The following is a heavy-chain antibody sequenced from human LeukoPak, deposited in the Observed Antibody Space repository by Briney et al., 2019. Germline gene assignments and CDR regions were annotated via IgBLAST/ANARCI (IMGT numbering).Heavy chain of an antibody. J-gene: IGHJ5*02. CDR2: ISGSGGGT. V-gene: IGHV3-23*01. CDR3: AKLVFPRDFWSGYDWFDP. D-gene: IGHD3-3*01. CDR1: GFTFSTYG. Sequence: PGGSLRLSCAASGFTFSTYGVNWVRQAPGKGLEWVSTISGSGGGTYYADSVKGRFTISRDNSKNTLYLQMNSLRAEDTAVYYCAKLVFPRDFWSGYDWFDPWGQGTLVTVSS.